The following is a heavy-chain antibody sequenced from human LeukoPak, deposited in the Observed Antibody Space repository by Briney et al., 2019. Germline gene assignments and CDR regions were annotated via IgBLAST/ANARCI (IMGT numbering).Heavy chain of an antibody. CDR2: IYYSGST. J-gene: IGHJ3*02. CDR3: AGHGYYDDAFDI. D-gene: IGHD3-16*01. V-gene: IGHV4-59*08. Sequence: SETLSLTCTVSGGSINSYYWSWIRQPPGKGLEWIGYIYYSGSTKYDPSLKSRVTISVDTSKTQFSLKLSSVTAADTAVYYCAGHGYYDDAFDIWGQGTMVTVSS. CDR1: GGSINSYY.